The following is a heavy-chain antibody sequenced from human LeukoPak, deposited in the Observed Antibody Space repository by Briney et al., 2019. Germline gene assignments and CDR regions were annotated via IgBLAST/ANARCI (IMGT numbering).Heavy chain of an antibody. CDR3: ARLGGRWIQLWRNWFDP. J-gene: IGHJ5*02. V-gene: IGHV7-4-1*02. CDR2: INTNTGNP. CDR1: GYTFTSYD. Sequence: ASVKVSCKASGYTFTSYDINWVRQAPGQWLEWMGWINTNTGNPTYAQGFTGRFVFSLDTSVSAAYLQISSLKAEDTAVYYCARLGGRWIQLWRNWFDPWGQGTLVTVSS. D-gene: IGHD5-18*01.